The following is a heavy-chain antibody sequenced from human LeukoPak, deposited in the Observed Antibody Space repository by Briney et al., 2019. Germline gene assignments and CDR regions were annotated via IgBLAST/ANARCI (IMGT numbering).Heavy chain of an antibody. CDR3: ARVVLLYSSGWRFDY. V-gene: IGHV3-33*01. J-gene: IGHJ4*02. Sequence: PGRSLRLSCAGSAFTFSHFGINWVRQAPGKGLEWVSGIWHDGSKEYYAESVKGRFTVSRDNSKKTVYLQMNSLRAADTAVYYCARVVLLYSSGWRFDYWGQGTLVTVSS. CDR2: IWHDGSKE. CDR1: AFTFSHFG. D-gene: IGHD6-19*01.